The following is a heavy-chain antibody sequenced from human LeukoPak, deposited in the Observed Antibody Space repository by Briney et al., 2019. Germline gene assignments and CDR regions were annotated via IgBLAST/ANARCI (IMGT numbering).Heavy chain of an antibody. CDR2: ISSSSSYT. CDR1: GFTFTDYY. J-gene: IGHJ4*02. V-gene: IGHV3-11*03. Sequence: PGGSLRLSCAASGFTFTDYYMNWIRQAPGKGLEWVSYISSSSSYTNYADSVKGRFTIPRDNAKNSLYLQMNSLRAEDTAVYYCASLNSSSWYFDYWGQGTLVTVSS. D-gene: IGHD6-13*01. CDR3: ASLNSSSWYFDY.